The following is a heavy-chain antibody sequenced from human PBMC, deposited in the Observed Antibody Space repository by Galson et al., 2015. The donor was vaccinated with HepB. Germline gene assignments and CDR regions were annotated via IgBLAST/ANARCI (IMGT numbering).Heavy chain of an antibody. CDR1: GFSFSTYS. Sequence: SLRLSCAAAGFSFSTYSMNWVRQAPGKGLEWVSSISSSNSYIYYADSVKGRLTISRDNSKNSLYLQMSSLRAEDTAVYYCARDMAATGSYYYHGMDVWGQGTTVTVSS. J-gene: IGHJ6*02. CDR3: ARDMAATGSYYYHGMDV. D-gene: IGHD6-13*01. V-gene: IGHV3-21*01. CDR2: ISSSNSYI.